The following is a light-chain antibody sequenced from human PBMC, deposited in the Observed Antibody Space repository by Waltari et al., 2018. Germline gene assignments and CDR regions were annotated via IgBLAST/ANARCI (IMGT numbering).Light chain of an antibody. Sequence: QSALTQPASVSGPPGQSITISCSGTDSDVGAYDFVSWYQQHPGKAPHLIIYEVSNRPSGLSIRFSASKSGNTASLTISGRQAEDEADYYCSSYTTSSAPGVFGTGTRVTVL. J-gene: IGLJ1*01. CDR3: SSYTTSSAPGV. CDR2: EVS. V-gene: IGLV2-14*01. CDR1: DSDVGAYDF.